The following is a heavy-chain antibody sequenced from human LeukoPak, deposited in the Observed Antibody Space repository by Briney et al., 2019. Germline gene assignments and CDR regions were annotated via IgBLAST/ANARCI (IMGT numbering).Heavy chain of an antibody. CDR1: GGSISSGGYY. J-gene: IGHJ4*02. CDR2: IYHSGST. CDR3: ARDPVRAAHTFDY. D-gene: IGHD6-6*01. Sequence: SETLSLTCTVSGGSISSGGYYWSWIRQPPGKGLEWIGYIYHSGSTYYNPSLKSRVTISVDRSKNQFSLKLSSVTAADTAVYYCARDPVRAAHTFDYWGQGTLVTVSS. V-gene: IGHV4-30-2*01.